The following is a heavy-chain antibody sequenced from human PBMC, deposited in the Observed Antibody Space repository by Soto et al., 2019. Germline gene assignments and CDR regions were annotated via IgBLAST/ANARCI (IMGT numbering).Heavy chain of an antibody. V-gene: IGHV3-30*18. D-gene: IGHD2-21*02. CDR3: AKDFGGNSGYYGMDV. Sequence: QVQLVESGGGVVQPGRSLRLSCAASGFTFSSYGMHWVRQAPGKGLEWVAVISYDGSNKYYADSVKGRFTISRDNSKNTLYLQRNSLRAEDTAVYYCAKDFGGNSGYYGMDVWGQGTTVTVSS. J-gene: IGHJ6*02. CDR1: GFTFSSYG. CDR2: ISYDGSNK.